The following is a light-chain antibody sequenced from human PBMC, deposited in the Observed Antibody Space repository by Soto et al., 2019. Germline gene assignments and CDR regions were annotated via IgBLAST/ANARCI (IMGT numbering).Light chain of an antibody. V-gene: IGKV1-9*01. CDR3: QQVNSFPPFT. Sequence: DIQLTQSPSFLSASVGDRVTITCRASQDISSSLAWYQQKPGKAPKILMYAASSLESWVPSRFSGSGSGTEFTLTISSLQPDDFATYYCQQVNSFPPFTFGGGKTVEIK. J-gene: IGKJ4*01. CDR2: AAS. CDR1: QDISSS.